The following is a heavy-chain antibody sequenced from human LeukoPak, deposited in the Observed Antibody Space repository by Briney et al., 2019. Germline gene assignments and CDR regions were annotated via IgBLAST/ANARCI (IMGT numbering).Heavy chain of an antibody. CDR2: ISYDGSNK. D-gene: IGHD1-26*01. V-gene: IGHV3-30*18. Sequence: GGSLRLSCAASGFTFSSYGMHWVRQAPGKGLEWVAVISYDGSNKYYADSVKGRFTISRDNSKNTLYLQMNSLRAEDTAVYYCAKGLGVGATRFRAFDIWGQGTVVTVSS. CDR1: GFTFSSYG. J-gene: IGHJ3*02. CDR3: AKGLGVGATRFRAFDI.